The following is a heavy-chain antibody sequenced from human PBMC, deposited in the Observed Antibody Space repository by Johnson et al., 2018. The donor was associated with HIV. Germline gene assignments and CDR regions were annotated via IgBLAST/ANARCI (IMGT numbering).Heavy chain of an antibody. V-gene: IGHV3-66*03. CDR2: IYSGGST. J-gene: IGHJ3*02. D-gene: IGHD5-18*01. CDR1: GFTVSSNY. CDR3: AREPRLLTDAFDI. Sequence: EVQLVESGGGLIQPGGSLRLSCAASGFTVSSNYISWVRQAPGKGLEWVSEIYSGGSTYYADPVKGRFIISRDSSKNTLYLQMNSLRVEDTAVYYCAREPRLLTDAFDIWGQGTMVTVSS.